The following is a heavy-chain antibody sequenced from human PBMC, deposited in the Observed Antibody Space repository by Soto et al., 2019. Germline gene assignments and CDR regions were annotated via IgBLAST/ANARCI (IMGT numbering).Heavy chain of an antibody. CDR2: TRDRLNSYTT. CDR3: ARGRYNWNDGGFDY. D-gene: IGHD1-20*01. V-gene: IGHV3-72*01. CDR1: GFTFSDHY. Sequence: PGGSLRLSCVVSGFTFSDHYMDWVRQAPGKGLEWVGRTRDRLNSYTTQYAASVRGRFTISRDDSKNSLYLQMNSLKTEDTAVYYCARGRYNWNDGGFDYWGQGTLVTVSS. J-gene: IGHJ4*02.